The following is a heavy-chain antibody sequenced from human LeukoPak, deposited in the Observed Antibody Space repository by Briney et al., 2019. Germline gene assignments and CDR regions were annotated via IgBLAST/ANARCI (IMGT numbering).Heavy chain of an antibody. CDR1: GYTLTELS. CDR2: FDPEDGET. V-gene: IGHV1-24*01. Sequence: GASVKVSCKVSGYTLTELSMHWVRQAPGKGLEWMGGFDPEDGETIYAQKFQGRVTMTEDTSTDTAYMELSSLRSEDTAVYYCATPTGLRSGPYYYYGMDVWGQGTTVTVSS. CDR3: ATPTGLRSGPYYYYGMDV. D-gene: IGHD3-3*01. J-gene: IGHJ6*02.